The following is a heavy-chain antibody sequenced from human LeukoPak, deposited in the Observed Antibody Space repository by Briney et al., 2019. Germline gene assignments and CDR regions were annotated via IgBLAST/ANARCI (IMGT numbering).Heavy chain of an antibody. Sequence: GGSLRLSCAASGFTFSTYAMSWVRQAPGKGLEWVSSVSGSGGNAHYADSVKGRFTISRDNSKNTLSLQMNSLRAEDTAVYYCAKSGLSRFDYWGQGTLVTVSS. CDR2: VSGSGGNA. CDR1: GFTFSTYA. J-gene: IGHJ4*02. D-gene: IGHD4/OR15-4a*01. CDR3: AKSGLSRFDY. V-gene: IGHV3-23*01.